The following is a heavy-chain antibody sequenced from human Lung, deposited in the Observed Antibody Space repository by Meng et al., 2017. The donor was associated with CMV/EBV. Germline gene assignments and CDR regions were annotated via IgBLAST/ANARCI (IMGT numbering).Heavy chain of an antibody. V-gene: IGHV4-4*02. D-gene: IGHD2-21*02. CDR2: IYHSGST. Sequence: GRPSGSGPGSVKPLGTLPLTAPVAGGSISSSNWWSWVRQPPGKGLEWIGEIYHSGSTNYNPSLKSRVTISVDKSKNQFSLKLSSVTAADTAVYYCARVVTALWGYYFDYWGQGTLVTVSS. CDR3: ARVVTALWGYYFDY. CDR1: GGSISSSNW. J-gene: IGHJ4*02.